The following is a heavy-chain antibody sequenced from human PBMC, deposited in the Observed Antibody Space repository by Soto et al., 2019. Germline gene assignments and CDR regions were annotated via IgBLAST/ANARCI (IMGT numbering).Heavy chain of an antibody. V-gene: IGHV4-39*01. CDR3: ARHKYHSRGLSAF. CDR2: ISYSGTT. J-gene: IGHJ4*02. CDR1: GDSISSSNNY. D-gene: IGHD3-22*01. Sequence: PSETLSLTCTVSGDSISSSNNYWSWIRQPPGEGLEWIGFISYSGTTSYSPSLKSRVTISVDTSKNQFSLKLSSVTAADTAVYYCARHKYHSRGLSAFWGQGTPVTVSS.